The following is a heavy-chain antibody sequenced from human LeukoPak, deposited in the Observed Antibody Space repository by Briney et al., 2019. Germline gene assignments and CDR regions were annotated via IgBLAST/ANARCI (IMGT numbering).Heavy chain of an antibody. CDR3: ARDPFGDYYDSSGYFFY. V-gene: IGHV1-69*04. J-gene: IGHJ4*02. D-gene: IGHD3-22*01. CDR2: IIPILAIA. CDR1: GGTFSSYA. Sequence: ASVKVSCKASGGTFSSYAISWVRQAPGQGLEWMGRIIPILAIANYAQKFQGRDTITADKSTSTAHMELSSLRSEDTAVYYCARDPFGDYYDSSGYFFYWGQGTLVTVSS.